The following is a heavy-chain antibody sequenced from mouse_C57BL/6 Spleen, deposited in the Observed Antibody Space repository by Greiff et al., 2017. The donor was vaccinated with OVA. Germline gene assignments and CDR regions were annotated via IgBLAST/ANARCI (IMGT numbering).Heavy chain of an antibody. Sequence: VQLQQPGAELVKPGASVKMSCKASGYTFTSYWITWVKQRPGQGLEWIGDISPGSGSTNYNEKLKSKATLTVDTSSSTAYMQLSSLTSEDSAVYYCARDSSGYNFDYWGQGTTLTVSS. CDR1: GYTFTSYW. V-gene: IGHV1-55*01. CDR2: ISPGSGST. CDR3: ARDSSGYNFDY. D-gene: IGHD3-2*02. J-gene: IGHJ2*01.